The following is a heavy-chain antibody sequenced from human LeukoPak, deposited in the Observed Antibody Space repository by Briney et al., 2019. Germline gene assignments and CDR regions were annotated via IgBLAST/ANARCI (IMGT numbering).Heavy chain of an antibody. Sequence: GGFLRLSCVASGFTFSDYSMNLGRPAPGKGLGWVSYISSSGSTKNYADAVKCRFTISRDSAKNSLYLQMNSLRDEDRGVYYCARVEAFWSGYAYYYYMDVWGKGTTVTVSS. CDR2: ISSSGSTK. CDR3: ARVEAFWSGYAYYYYMDV. D-gene: IGHD3-3*01. CDR1: GFTFSDYS. J-gene: IGHJ6*03. V-gene: IGHV3-48*02.